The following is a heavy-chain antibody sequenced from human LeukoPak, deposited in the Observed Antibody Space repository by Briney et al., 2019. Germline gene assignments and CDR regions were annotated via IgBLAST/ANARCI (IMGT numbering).Heavy chain of an antibody. CDR1: GGSISSYY. V-gene: IGHV4-59*08. D-gene: IGHD3-3*01. J-gene: IGHJ6*02. CDR3: AGQDGIGYYNV. CDR2: AHYSGST. Sequence: SETLSLTCTISGGSISSYYWSWIRQPPGTALEWIGYAHYSGSTNYDASLESRVTISLDTSKNQFSLKLTSVTGSDTAVYYCAGQDGIGYYNVWGQGTTVTVSS.